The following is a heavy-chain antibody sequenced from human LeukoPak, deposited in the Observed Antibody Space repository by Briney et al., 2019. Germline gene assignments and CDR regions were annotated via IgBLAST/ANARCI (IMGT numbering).Heavy chain of an antibody. Sequence: GGSLRLSCAASGFTFSSYGMHWVRQAPGKGLEWVAFIRYDGSNKYYADSVKGRFTISRDNSKNTLYLQMNSLRAEDTAVYYCAKDLYSSSWATHNWGQGTLVTVSS. D-gene: IGHD6-13*01. CDR2: IRYDGSNK. CDR1: GFTFSSYG. V-gene: IGHV3-30*02. CDR3: AKDLYSSSWATHN. J-gene: IGHJ4*02.